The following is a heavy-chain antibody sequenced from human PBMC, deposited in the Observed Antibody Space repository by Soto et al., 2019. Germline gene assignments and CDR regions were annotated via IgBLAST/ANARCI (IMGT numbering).Heavy chain of an antibody. CDR2: ISAYNGNT. V-gene: IGHV1-18*01. D-gene: IGHD1-7*01. CDR1: GYTFTSYG. CDR3: ARDRGYNWNYGWFDP. Sequence: QVQLVQSGAEVKKPGASVKVSCKASGYTFTSYGISWVRQAPGQGLEWMGRISAYNGNTNYAQKLQGRVTMTTDTSTCTAYMELRSLRSDDTAVYYCARDRGYNWNYGWFDPWGQGTLVTVSS. J-gene: IGHJ5*02.